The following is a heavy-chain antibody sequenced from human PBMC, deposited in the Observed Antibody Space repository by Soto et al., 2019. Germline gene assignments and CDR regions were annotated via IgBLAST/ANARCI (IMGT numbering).Heavy chain of an antibody. V-gene: IGHV3-30-3*01. CDR1: GFAFGGYH. D-gene: IGHD5-18*01. J-gene: IGHJ4*02. CDR2: NSNDVSIK. Sequence: GGSLRLSCTASGFAFGGYHIHWVRQAPGKGLEWVSLNSNDVSIKYYGDFVKGRFTISRDKSKSAVYLQMNSLTVDDTALYYCARARGYSYGSRFDFWGQGTLVTVSS. CDR3: ARARGYSYGSRFDF.